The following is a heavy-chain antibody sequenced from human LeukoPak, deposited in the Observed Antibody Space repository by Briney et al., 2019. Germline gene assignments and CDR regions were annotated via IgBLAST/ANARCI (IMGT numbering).Heavy chain of an antibody. CDR2: ISSSSSYI. CDR3: ARGPYSSSWYHGAFDI. V-gene: IGHV3-21*01. Sequence: GGSLRLSYAASGFTFSSYSMNWVRQAPGKGLEWVSSISSSSSYIYYADSVKGRFTISRDNAKNSLYLQMNSLRAEDTAVYYCARGPYSSSWYHGAFDIWGQGTMVTVSS. D-gene: IGHD6-13*01. J-gene: IGHJ3*02. CDR1: GFTFSSYS.